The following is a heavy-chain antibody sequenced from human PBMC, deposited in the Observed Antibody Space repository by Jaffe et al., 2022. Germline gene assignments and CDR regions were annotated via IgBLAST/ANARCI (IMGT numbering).Heavy chain of an antibody. CDR3: ARDGAGDYVWGSYRLGY. CDR1: GFTFSSYE. CDR2: ISSSGSTI. V-gene: IGHV3-48*03. J-gene: IGHJ4*02. Sequence: EVQLVESGGGLVQPGGSLRLSCAASGFTFSSYEMNWVRQAPGKGLEWVSYISSSGSTIYYADSVKGRFTISRDNAKNSLYLQMNSLRAEDTAVYYCARDGAGDYVWGSYRLGYWGQGTLVTVSS. D-gene: IGHD3-16*02.